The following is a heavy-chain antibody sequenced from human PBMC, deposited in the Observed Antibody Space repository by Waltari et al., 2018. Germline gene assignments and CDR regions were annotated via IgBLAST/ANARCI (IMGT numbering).Heavy chain of an antibody. V-gene: IGHV3-21*01. D-gene: IGHD1-26*01. CDR1: GFTFSSYS. CDR3: ARATSGQWDYGMDV. J-gene: IGHJ6*02. CDR2: ISSSSSYI. Sequence: EVQLVESGGGLVKPGGSLRLSCAASGFTFSSYSLHWVRQAPGKGLEWVSSISSSSSYIYYADSVKGRFTISRDNAKNSLYLQMNSLRAEDTAVYYCARATSGQWDYGMDVWGQGTTVTVSS.